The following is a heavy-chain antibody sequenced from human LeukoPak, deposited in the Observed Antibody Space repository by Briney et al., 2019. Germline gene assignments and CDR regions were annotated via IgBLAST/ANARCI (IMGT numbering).Heavy chain of an antibody. D-gene: IGHD6-19*01. V-gene: IGHV3-30*02. CDR3: AKEGGSGWYGDIGYYYYYMDV. J-gene: IGHJ6*03. CDR1: GFTFSSYG. Sequence: GGSLRLSCAASGFTFSSYGMHWVRQAPGKGLEWVAFIRYDGSNKYYADSVKGRFTISRDNSKNTLYLQMNSLRAEDTAVYYCAKEGGSGWYGDIGYYYYYMDVWGKGTTVTVSS. CDR2: IRYDGSNK.